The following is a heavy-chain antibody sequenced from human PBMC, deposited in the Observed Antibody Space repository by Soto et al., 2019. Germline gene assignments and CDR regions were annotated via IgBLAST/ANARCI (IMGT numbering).Heavy chain of an antibody. Sequence: GESLKISCKASGYSFTTYFIGWVRQMPGKGLEWMGFIYPGDSDIRYSPSFQGQVTISADNSITTAYPQWSSLKASDTAIYYCASHVPISSDYYYYGLDVWGQGTTVTVSS. CDR3: ASHVPISSDYYYYGLDV. J-gene: IGHJ6*02. CDR1: GYSFTTYF. CDR2: IYPGDSDI. D-gene: IGHD3-22*01. V-gene: IGHV5-51*01.